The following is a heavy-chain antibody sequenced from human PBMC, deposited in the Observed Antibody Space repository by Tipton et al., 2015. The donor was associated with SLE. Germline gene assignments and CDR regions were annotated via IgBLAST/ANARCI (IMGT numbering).Heavy chain of an antibody. J-gene: IGHJ6*03. D-gene: IGHD1-1*01. V-gene: IGHV4-34*01. CDR3: VRGGPSNWRANYDYMDV. CDR1: GGSLSGYY. Sequence: TLSLTCAVSGGSLSGYYWTWIRQPPGQGLEWIGEINRSGFTTFNPSLKSRLTISVDTSKSHFSLNLTSVTAADTALYFCVRGGPSNWRANYDYMDVWGEGTRVTVSS. CDR2: INRSGFT.